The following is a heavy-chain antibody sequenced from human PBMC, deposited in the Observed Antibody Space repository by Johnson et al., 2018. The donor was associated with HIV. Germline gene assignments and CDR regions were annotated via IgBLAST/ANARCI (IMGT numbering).Heavy chain of an antibody. Sequence: QVQLVESGGGVVQPGGSLRLSCAASGFTFSSYGMHWVRQAPGKGLEWVTFIRYDGSNKYYADSVTGRFTISRDNSKDTLYLQMHSLRPEDTALYYCARDPPYGGNPSAFDVWGQGTMVTVSS. CDR3: ARDPPYGGNPSAFDV. CDR2: IRYDGSNK. CDR1: GFTFSSYG. J-gene: IGHJ3*01. D-gene: IGHD4-23*01. V-gene: IGHV3-30*02.